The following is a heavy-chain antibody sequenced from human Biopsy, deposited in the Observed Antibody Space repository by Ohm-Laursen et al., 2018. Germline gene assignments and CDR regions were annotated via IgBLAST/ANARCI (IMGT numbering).Heavy chain of an antibody. D-gene: IGHD3-16*01. J-gene: IGHJ4*02. CDR1: GGSISSYY. Sequence: PSDTLSLTWTVSGGSISSYYWNWIRQPAGKGLEWIGRIYSSGSTNFNPSLKSRVTMSIDTSKNQFSLRLSSVTAADTAVYYCARAAFGPFDSWGQGALVTVSS. CDR2: IYSSGST. V-gene: IGHV4-4*07. CDR3: ARAAFGPFDS.